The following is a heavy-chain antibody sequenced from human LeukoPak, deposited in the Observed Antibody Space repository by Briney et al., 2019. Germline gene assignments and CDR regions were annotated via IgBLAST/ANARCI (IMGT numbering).Heavy chain of an antibody. V-gene: IGHV3-11*04. Sequence: GGSLRLSCAASGFTFSDYFMTWIRQGPGKGLEWVSYISGSGSSKYYADSVKGRFTISRDNAKNSLYLQMNSLRVEDTAVYYCATSQSSVAGIVGDWGQGTLVTVSS. CDR2: ISGSGSSK. CDR3: ATSQSSVAGIVGD. D-gene: IGHD6-19*01. J-gene: IGHJ4*02. CDR1: GFTFSDYF.